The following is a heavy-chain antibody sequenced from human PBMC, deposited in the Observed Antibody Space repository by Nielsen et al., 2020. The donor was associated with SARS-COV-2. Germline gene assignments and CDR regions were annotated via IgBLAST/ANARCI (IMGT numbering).Heavy chain of an antibody. Sequence: GESLKISCAASGFTFSSYAMSWVCQAPGKGLEWVGFIRSKAYGGTTEYAASVKGRFTISRDDSKSIAYLQMNSLKTEDTAVYYCTRDPMLGYCSSTSCRRADAFDIWGQGTMVTVSS. D-gene: IGHD2-2*01. V-gene: IGHV3-49*04. J-gene: IGHJ3*02. CDR2: IRSKAYGGTT. CDR3: TRDPMLGYCSSTSCRRADAFDI. CDR1: GFTFSSYA.